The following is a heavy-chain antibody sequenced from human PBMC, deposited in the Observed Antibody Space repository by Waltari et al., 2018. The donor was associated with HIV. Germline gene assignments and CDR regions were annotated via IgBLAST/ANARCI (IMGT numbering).Heavy chain of an antibody. J-gene: IGHJ3*02. CDR1: GGSISSGSYY. CDR3: ARAGEGRITIFGVVIPEDAFDI. D-gene: IGHD3-3*01. Sequence: QVQLQESGPGLVKPSQTLSLTCTVSGGSISSGSYYWSWIRQPAGTGLEWIGRIYTSGSTNYNPSLKSRVTISVDTSKNQFSLKLSSVTAADTAVYYCARAGEGRITIFGVVIPEDAFDIWGQGTMVTVSS. V-gene: IGHV4-61*02. CDR2: IYTSGST.